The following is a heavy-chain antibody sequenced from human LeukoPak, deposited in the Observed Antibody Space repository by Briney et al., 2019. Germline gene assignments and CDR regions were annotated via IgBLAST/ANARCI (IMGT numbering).Heavy chain of an antibody. CDR3: TTLVEPELGIPTDY. J-gene: IGHJ4*02. Sequence: GGSLRLSCAASGLTFSGSAMYWVRQASGKGLGWVGRIRSKANNYATAYAASMKGRFTISRDDSKNTAFLQMNSLKTEDTAVYYCTTLVEPELGIPTDYWGQGTLVTVSS. CDR2: IRSKANNYAT. D-gene: IGHD6-13*01. CDR1: GLTFSGSA. V-gene: IGHV3-73*01.